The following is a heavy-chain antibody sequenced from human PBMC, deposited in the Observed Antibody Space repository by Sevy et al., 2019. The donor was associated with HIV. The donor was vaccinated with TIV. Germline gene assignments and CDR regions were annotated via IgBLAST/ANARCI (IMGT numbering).Heavy chain of an antibody. CDR2: IRYDGSNK. Sequence: GGSLRLSCAASGFTFSSYGMHWVRQAPGKGLEWVAFIRYDGSNKYYADSVKGRFTISRDNSKNTLYLQMNSLRAEDTAVYYCARDPTIYASGWYYFDYWGQGTLVTVSS. J-gene: IGHJ4*02. CDR1: GFTFSSYG. D-gene: IGHD6-19*01. V-gene: IGHV3-30*02. CDR3: ARDPTIYASGWYYFDY.